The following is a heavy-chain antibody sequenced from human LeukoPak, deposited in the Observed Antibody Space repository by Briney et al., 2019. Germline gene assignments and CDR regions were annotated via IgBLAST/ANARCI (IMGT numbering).Heavy chain of an antibody. D-gene: IGHD1-1*01. V-gene: IGHV4-39*01. CDR1: GVSISSSNYY. J-gene: IGHJ4*02. CDR3: AGNDFYYFDY. Sequence: SETLSLTCTVSGVSISSSNYYWGWIRQPPGKGLEWIGAIYYTGASYYNPSLKSRVTISVDTSKNEVSLKLSSVTVADAAVYYCAGNDFYYFDYWGQGTLVTVSS. CDR2: IYYTGAS.